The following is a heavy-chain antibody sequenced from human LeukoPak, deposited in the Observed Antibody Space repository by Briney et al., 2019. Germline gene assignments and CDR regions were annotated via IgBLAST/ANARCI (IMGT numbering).Heavy chain of an antibody. J-gene: IGHJ4*02. CDR3: ARAITMVREVIRYFDY. CDR1: GYTFTSYG. Sequence: ASVKVSCKASGYTFTSYGISWVRQAPGQGLEWMGWISAYNGNTNYAQKLQGRVTMTTDTSTSTAYMELRSLRSDDTAVYYCARAITMVREVIRYFDYWGQGTLVTVSS. D-gene: IGHD3-10*01. CDR2: ISAYNGNT. V-gene: IGHV1-18*01.